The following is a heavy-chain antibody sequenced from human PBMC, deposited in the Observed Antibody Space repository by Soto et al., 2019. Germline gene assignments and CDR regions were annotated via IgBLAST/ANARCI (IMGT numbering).Heavy chain of an antibody. CDR1: GFTFSNAW. V-gene: IGHV3-15*01. J-gene: IGHJ6*02. CDR2: IKSKTDGGTT. CDR3: ARDRVELSRYFDDYGMDV. D-gene: IGHD3-9*01. Sequence: LRLSCAASGFTFSNAWMSWVRQAPGKGLEWVGRIKSKTDGGTTDYAAPVKGRFTISRDDSKNTLYLQMNSLRAEDTAVYYCARDRVELSRYFDDYGMDVWGQGTTVTVSS.